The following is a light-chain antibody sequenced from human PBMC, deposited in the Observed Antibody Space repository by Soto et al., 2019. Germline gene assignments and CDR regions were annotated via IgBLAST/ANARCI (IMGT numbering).Light chain of an antibody. V-gene: IGLV2-23*01. CDR3: CSYAGSSTYV. Sequence: QSALTQPASVSGSPGQSITISCTGTSRDVGIYNLVSWYQLRPGKVPKLIIYEDTKRPSGISSRFSGSESGITAFLTISGLQAEDEADYYCCSYAGSSTYVFGTGTKVTVL. CDR2: EDT. J-gene: IGLJ1*01. CDR1: SRDVGIYNL.